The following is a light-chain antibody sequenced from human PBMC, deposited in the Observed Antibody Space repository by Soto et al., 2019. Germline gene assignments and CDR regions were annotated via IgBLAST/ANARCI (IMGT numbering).Light chain of an antibody. J-gene: IGKJ2*01. V-gene: IGKV1-5*03. CDR2: KAS. Sequence: DIQMTQSPSTLSSSVGDRVTITCRASQTISSWLSWYQQKPGKDPKLLLYKASSLASGVPSRFSGGGSGTDFTITISRLQHDGFATYYCQHYNNYYTFGQGTKLEIK. CDR3: QHYNNYYT. CDR1: QTISSW.